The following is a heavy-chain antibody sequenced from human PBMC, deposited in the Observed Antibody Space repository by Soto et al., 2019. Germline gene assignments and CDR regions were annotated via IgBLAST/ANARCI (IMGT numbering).Heavy chain of an antibody. V-gene: IGHV3-53*01. CDR1: GITVSSTY. D-gene: IGHD6-19*01. CDR3: GRGASGWYDGNYYYGICV. Sequence: GGSMRLSCAASGITVSSTYMSWVRQDPGTGLEWVSVIYSGGSTYYADSVKGRFTIYRDNSKNTLYLQMNRLRAEDTAVYFCGRGASGWYDGNYYYGICVWGQGSTFAVAS. J-gene: IGHJ6*01. CDR2: IYSGGST.